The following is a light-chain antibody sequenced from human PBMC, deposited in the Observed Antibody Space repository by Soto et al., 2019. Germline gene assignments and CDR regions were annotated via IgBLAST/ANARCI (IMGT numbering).Light chain of an antibody. CDR3: QQYNNWPLT. Sequence: EIVMTQSPATLSVSPGESATLSCWASQSVSTNLAWYRQKPGQAPRLLIYRASTRATDIPATFSGSGSGTEFTLTIASLQSKDFAVYYCQQYNNWPLTFGQGTRLEIK. CDR2: RAS. J-gene: IGKJ5*01. V-gene: IGKV3-15*01. CDR1: QSVSTN.